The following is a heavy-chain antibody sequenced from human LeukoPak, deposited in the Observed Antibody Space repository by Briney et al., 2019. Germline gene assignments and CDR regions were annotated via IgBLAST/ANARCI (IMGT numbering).Heavy chain of an antibody. V-gene: IGHV3-30*18. CDR1: GFTFSDYA. CDR2: ASHDEVGK. J-gene: IGHJ4*02. D-gene: IGHD1-1*01. CDR3: AKDRGYGEHEPFES. Sequence: PGGSLRLSCVGSGFTFSDYAIHWVRQAPGKGLEWVAVASHDEVGKQFADSVKGRFTLSRDNSRHSVHLQMNRLRDEDTGVYYCAKDRGYGEHEPFESWGQGSLVTVSS.